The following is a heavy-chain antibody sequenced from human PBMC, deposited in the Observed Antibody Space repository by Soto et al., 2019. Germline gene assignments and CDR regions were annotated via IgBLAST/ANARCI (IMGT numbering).Heavy chain of an antibody. Sequence: SSETLSLTCVVYGGSLTGYYCSWIRQPPGRGLEWIGEINPTGSPKYNPSLMSRVTISVDTSKNQFSMKLSSVTAADTAVFYCARSREQWLVDAFDIWGQGTMVTVSS. CDR2: INPTGSP. CDR1: GGSLTGYY. CDR3: ARSREQWLVDAFDI. V-gene: IGHV4-34*01. D-gene: IGHD6-19*01. J-gene: IGHJ3*02.